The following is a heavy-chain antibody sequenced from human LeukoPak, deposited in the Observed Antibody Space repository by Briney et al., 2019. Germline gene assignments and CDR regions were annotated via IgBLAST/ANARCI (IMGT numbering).Heavy chain of an antibody. J-gene: IGHJ4*02. V-gene: IGHV4-31*03. CDR2: IYHSGST. Sequence: PSQTLSLTCTVSGGSISSGGYYWSWIRQHPGKGLEWIGYIYHSGSTYYNPSLKSRVTISVDTSKNQFSLKLSSVTAADTAVYYCAGQLRFLEWLDDYWGQGTLVTVS. D-gene: IGHD3-3*01. CDR1: GGSISSGGYY. CDR3: AGQLRFLEWLDDY.